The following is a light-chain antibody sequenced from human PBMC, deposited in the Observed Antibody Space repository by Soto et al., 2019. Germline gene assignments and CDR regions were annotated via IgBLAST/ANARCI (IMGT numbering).Light chain of an antibody. CDR3: QQYYSYSWT. V-gene: IGKV1-5*03. J-gene: IGKJ1*01. CDR2: EAS. Sequence: DIQMTQSPSTLSASVGDRVTITCRASQRISTWLAWYQQKPGKAPNLLIYEASSLESGVPSRFSGSGSGTEFTLTISXXQPDDVATYYCQQYYSYSWTFGQGTKVEIK. CDR1: QRISTW.